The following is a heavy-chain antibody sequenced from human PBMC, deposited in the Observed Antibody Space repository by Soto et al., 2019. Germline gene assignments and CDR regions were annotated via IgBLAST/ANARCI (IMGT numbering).Heavy chain of an antibody. V-gene: IGHV4-39*01. Sequence: SETLSFTCTVSGGSISSSSYYWGWIRQPPGKGLEWIGSIYYSGSTYYNPSLKSRVTISVDTSKNQFSLKLSSVTAADTAVYYCARQPPSRSFVSYMDVWGKGTTVTVSS. J-gene: IGHJ6*03. CDR2: IYYSGST. CDR3: ARQPPSRSFVSYMDV. CDR1: GGSISSSSYY. D-gene: IGHD1-26*01.